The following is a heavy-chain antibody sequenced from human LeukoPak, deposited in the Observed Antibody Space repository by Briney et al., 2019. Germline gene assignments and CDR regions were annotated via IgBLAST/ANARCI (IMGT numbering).Heavy chain of an antibody. V-gene: IGHV4-31*03. CDR3: ARVPMGASYYYMDV. Sequence: SETLSLTCTVSGASITRGGYYWSWVRQHPGKGPEWIGPIYHSGSTYYNASLRSRLTISVDTSKNQFSLNLSSLTAADAAVYYCARVPMGASYYYMDVWGKGTTVTVSS. CDR2: IYHSGST. CDR1: GASITRGGYY. J-gene: IGHJ6*03. D-gene: IGHD1-26*01.